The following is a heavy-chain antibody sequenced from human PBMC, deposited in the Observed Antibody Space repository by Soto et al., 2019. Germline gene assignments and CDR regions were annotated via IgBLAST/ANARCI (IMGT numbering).Heavy chain of an antibody. Sequence: QVQLVQSGAEVKKPGASVKVSCKASGYTFTSYGISWVRQAPGQGLEWMGWISAYNGNTNYAQKLQGRVTMTTDTAASRADMELRSLRSDDTAVYYCARVIAARPDWYYYYGMDVWGQGTTVTVSS. CDR2: ISAYNGNT. J-gene: IGHJ6*02. D-gene: IGHD6-6*01. CDR3: ARVIAARPDWYYYYGMDV. V-gene: IGHV1-18*01. CDR1: GYTFTSYG.